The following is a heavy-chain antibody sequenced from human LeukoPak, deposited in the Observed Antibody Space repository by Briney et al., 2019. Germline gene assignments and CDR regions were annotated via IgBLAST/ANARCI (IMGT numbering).Heavy chain of an antibody. J-gene: IGHJ6*03. CDR3: ARRLDGSGSYPYYYMYV. V-gene: IGHV4-34*01. CDR1: GGSFSGYY. D-gene: IGHD3-10*01. Sequence: PSETLSLTCAVYGGSFSGYYWSWIRQPPGKGLEWIGEINHSGSTNYNPSLKSRVTISVDTSKNQFSLKLSSVTAADTAVYYCARRLDGSGSYPYYYMYVWGKGTTVTISS. CDR2: INHSGST.